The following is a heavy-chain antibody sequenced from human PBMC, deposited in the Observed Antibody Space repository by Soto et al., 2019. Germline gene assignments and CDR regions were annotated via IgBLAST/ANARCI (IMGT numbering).Heavy chain of an antibody. CDR2: IIPIFGTA. Sequence: KVSCKASGGTFSSYAISWVRRAPGQGLEWMGGIIPIFGTANYAQKFQGRVTITADESTSTAYMELSSLRSEDTAVYYCARALSVTVTTAGYYYYGMDVWGQGTTVTVSS. V-gene: IGHV1-69*01. CDR3: ARALSVTVTTAGYYYYGMDV. CDR1: GGTFSSYA. J-gene: IGHJ6*02. D-gene: IGHD4-4*01.